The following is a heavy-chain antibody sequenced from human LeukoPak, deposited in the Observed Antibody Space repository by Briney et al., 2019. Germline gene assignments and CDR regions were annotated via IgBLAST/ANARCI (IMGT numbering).Heavy chain of an antibody. CDR1: GFTFSNYG. Sequence: GGSLRLSCAASGFTFSNYGMHWVRQAPGKGLEWVALISYDGSNKYYADSVKGRFTISRDDSKNTLYLQMISLRAEDTAVYYCANYGSVSYFAYWGQGTLVTVSS. CDR2: ISYDGSNK. J-gene: IGHJ4*02. V-gene: IGHV3-30*18. D-gene: IGHD3-10*01. CDR3: ANYGSVSYFAY.